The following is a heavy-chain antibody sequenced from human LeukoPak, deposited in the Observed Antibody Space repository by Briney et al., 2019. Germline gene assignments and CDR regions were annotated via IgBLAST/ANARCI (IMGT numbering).Heavy chain of an antibody. Sequence: GGSLRLSCVASEFTFNSYAMSWVRQAPGKGLEWVAFIRYDGSNKYYADSVKGRFTISRDNSKNTLYLQMNSLRAEDTAVYYCANGLGRGYSYGGGLVAFDIWGQGTMVTVSS. CDR2: IRYDGSNK. CDR3: ANGLGRGYSYGGGLVAFDI. CDR1: EFTFNSYA. D-gene: IGHD5-18*01. V-gene: IGHV3-30*02. J-gene: IGHJ3*02.